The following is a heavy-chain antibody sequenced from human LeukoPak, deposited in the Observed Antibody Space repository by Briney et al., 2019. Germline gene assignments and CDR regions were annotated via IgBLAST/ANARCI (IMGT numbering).Heavy chain of an antibody. V-gene: IGHV3-30*03. Sequence: QTGGSLRLSCEASGFTFTKFWMSWVRQAPGKGLEWVAFISHDGGNKFSADSVKGRFSISRDNSKNTLYLHMNSLRAGDTALYYCARDMAYGDYGDWGQGTLVTVSS. CDR2: ISHDGGNK. D-gene: IGHD4-17*01. CDR3: ARDMAYGDYGD. J-gene: IGHJ4*02. CDR1: GFTFTKFW.